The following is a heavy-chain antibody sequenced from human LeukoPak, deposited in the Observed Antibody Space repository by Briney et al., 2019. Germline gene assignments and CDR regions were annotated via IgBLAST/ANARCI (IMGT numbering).Heavy chain of an antibody. V-gene: IGHV3-23*01. CDR2: ISDSGGRT. J-gene: IGHJ3*02. CDR1: GFTFSSYA. CDR3: AKTGYNYGFGVFDI. Sequence: PGGSLRLSCAASGFTFSSYAMSWVRQAPGKGLERVSAISDSGGRTYYADSVKGRFTISRDNSKKMLYLQMNSLRAEDTAVYYCAKTGYNYGFGVFDIWGQGTMVTVSS. D-gene: IGHD5-18*01.